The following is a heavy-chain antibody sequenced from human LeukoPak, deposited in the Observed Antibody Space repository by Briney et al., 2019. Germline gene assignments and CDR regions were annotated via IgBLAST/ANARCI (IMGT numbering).Heavy chain of an antibody. V-gene: IGHV3-66*01. CDR1: GFXVSSNY. Sequence: GGSLRLSCAASGFXVSSNYMSWVRQAPGKGLEWVSIIYSGGSTYYADSVKGRFTISRDNSKNTLYLQMNSLRAEDTAVYYCARGVVWELQYWGQGTLVTVSS. D-gene: IGHD1-26*01. J-gene: IGHJ4*02. CDR3: ARGVVWELQY. CDR2: IYSGGST.